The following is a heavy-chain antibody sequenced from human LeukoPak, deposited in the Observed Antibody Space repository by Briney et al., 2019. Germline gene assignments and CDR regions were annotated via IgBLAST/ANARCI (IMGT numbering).Heavy chain of an antibody. CDR2: INPSSDGGTT. Sequence: PGGSLRLSCAASGFTFTKAWMSWVRQAPGKGLEWVGHINPSSDGGTTDHAAPVKGRFSISRDDSKNTLHLQMNRLKTEDTAVYYCTTGTWIQLWLADYWGQGTLVTVSS. V-gene: IGHV3-15*01. CDR1: GFTFTKAW. J-gene: IGHJ4*02. D-gene: IGHD5-18*01. CDR3: TTGTWIQLWLADY.